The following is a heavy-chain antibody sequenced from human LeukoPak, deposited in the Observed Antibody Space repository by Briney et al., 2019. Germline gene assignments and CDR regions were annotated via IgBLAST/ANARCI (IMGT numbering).Heavy chain of an antibody. Sequence: SSETLSLTCTVSGGSISSSSYYWGWIRQPPGKGLEWIGSIYYSGSTYYNPSLKSRVTISVDTSKNQFSLKLSSVTAADTAVYYCARHEVGGSYYFPDAFDIWGQGTMVTVSS. V-gene: IGHV4-39*01. D-gene: IGHD1-26*01. CDR1: GGSISSSSYY. J-gene: IGHJ3*02. CDR2: IYYSGST. CDR3: ARHEVGGSYYFPDAFDI.